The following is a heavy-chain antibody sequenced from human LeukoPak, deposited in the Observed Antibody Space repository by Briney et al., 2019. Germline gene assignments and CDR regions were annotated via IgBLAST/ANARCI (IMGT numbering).Heavy chain of an antibody. Sequence: SETLSLTCAVDGGCFSGFYWTWIRQTPANRLEWIGEINQTGNTNYNPSLTDYNPSLKPRVTISVDSSKSQLSLKVNSVTAADMGIYYCARVRHDPLEYGYYMDVWGTGTPVAVSS. J-gene: IGHJ6*03. V-gene: IGHV4-34*01. CDR2: INQTGNT. D-gene: IGHD3-3*01. CDR1: GGCFSGFY. CDR3: ARVRHDPLEYGYYMDV.